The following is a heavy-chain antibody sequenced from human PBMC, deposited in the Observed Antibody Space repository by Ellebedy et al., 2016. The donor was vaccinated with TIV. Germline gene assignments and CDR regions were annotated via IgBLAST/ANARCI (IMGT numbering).Heavy chain of an antibody. V-gene: IGHV3-69-1*01. CDR1: GFTFSDYY. D-gene: IGHD3-10*01. Sequence: PGGSLRLSCAASGFTFSDYYMNWIRQTPGKGLEWVSYITHKSVISDADFVKGRFTISRDNAENSLYLQMNSLRDEDSAVYYCARSGSDSRYGMDVWGQGTTVTVSS. CDR3: ARSGSDSRYGMDV. CDR2: ITHKSVI. J-gene: IGHJ6*02.